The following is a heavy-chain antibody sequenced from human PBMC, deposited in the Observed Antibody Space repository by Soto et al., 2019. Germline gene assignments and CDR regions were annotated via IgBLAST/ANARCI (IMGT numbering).Heavy chain of an antibody. Sequence: GESLKISFKGSGHSFTSSWIGWVRQMPGKGLEWMGIIYPGDSDTRYSPSFQGQVTISADKSISTAYLQWSSLKASDTAIYYCARHGYSGYDWPFDYWGQGTLVTVSS. D-gene: IGHD5-12*01. J-gene: IGHJ4*02. CDR2: IYPGDSDT. V-gene: IGHV5-51*01. CDR3: ARHGYSGYDWPFDY. CDR1: GHSFTSSW.